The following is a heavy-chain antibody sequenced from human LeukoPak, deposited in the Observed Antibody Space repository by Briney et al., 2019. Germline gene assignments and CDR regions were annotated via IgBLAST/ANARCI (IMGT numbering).Heavy chain of an antibody. J-gene: IGHJ4*02. CDR3: ARVLDRRDYYDSSGHYYD. CDR2: INPNSGGT. CDR1: GYTFTGYF. Sequence: ASVKVSCKASGYTFTGYFIHWVRQAPGQGLEWMGWINPNSGGTHYAQKFQGRVTMTRDTSISTVYMELSRLRSDDTAVYYCARVLDRRDYYDSSGHYYDWGQGTLVTVSS. V-gene: IGHV1-2*02. D-gene: IGHD3-22*01.